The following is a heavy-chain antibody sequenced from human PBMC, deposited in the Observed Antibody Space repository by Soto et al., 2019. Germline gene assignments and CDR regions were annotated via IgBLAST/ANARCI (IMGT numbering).Heavy chain of an antibody. CDR1: GYTFTGYY. CDR3: ARAGEVTTIEYYYYGMDV. Sequence: GASVKVSCKASGYTFTGYYMHWVRQAPGQGLEWMGWINPNSGGTNYAQKFQGWVTMTRDTSISTAYMELSRLRSDDTAVYYCARAGEVTTIEYYYYGMDVWGQGTTVTVSS. J-gene: IGHJ6*02. CDR2: INPNSGGT. D-gene: IGHD4-4*01. V-gene: IGHV1-2*04.